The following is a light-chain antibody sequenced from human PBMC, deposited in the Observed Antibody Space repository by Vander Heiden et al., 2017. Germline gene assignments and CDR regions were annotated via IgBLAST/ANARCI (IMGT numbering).Light chain of an antibody. CDR3: QQYHNWPPYT. V-gene: IGKV3-15*01. J-gene: IGKJ2*01. Sequence: EIVMTQSPATLSVSPGERATLSCRASQSVSNNLAWYQQKPGQAPRLLIYGASTRATGLPARFSGSGSGTEFTLTISSLQSEDFAVYYCQQYHNWPPYTFGQGTKLEIK. CDR1: QSVSNN. CDR2: GAS.